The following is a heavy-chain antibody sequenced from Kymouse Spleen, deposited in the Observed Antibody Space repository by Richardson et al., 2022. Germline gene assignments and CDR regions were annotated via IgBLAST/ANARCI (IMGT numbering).Heavy chain of an antibody. CDR3: ARIGELSNYYYYGMDV. V-gene: IGHV4-39*01. CDR2: IYYSGST. CDR1: GGSISSSSYY. Sequence: QLQLQESGPGLVKPSETLSLTCTVSGGSISSSSYYWGWIRQPPGKGLEWIGSIYYSGSTYYNPSLKSRVTISVDTSKNQFSLKLSSVTAADTAVYYCARIGELSNYYYYGMDVWGQGTTVTVSS. D-gene: IGHD3-10*01. J-gene: IGHJ6*02.